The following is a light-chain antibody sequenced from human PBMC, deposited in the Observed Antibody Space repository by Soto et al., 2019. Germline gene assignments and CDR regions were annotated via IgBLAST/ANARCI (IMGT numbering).Light chain of an antibody. CDR1: QTLTSNY. CDR3: QQYSDSVLT. Sequence: EIVLTQSPGTLSLSPGERATLSCRASQTLTSNYLAWSQQKPGQAPRLLIHGAASRATGIPDRFRGSGSGTDFTLTISRLEPEDFAVDYCQQYSDSVLTLGGGTKVEIK. J-gene: IGKJ4*01. CDR2: GAA. V-gene: IGKV3-20*01.